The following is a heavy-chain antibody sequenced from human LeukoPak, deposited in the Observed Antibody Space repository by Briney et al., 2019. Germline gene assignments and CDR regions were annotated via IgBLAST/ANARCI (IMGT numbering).Heavy chain of an antibody. D-gene: IGHD5-18*01. CDR1: GFTFSSYS. CDR2: ISSSSGYI. V-gene: IGHV3-21*01. CDR3: ARYSYGYGAFYYYMDV. J-gene: IGHJ6*03. Sequence: GGSLRLSCAASGFTFSSYSMNWVRQAPGKGLEWVSSISSSSGYIYYADSVKGRFTISRDNAKNSLYLQMNSLRAEDTAVYYCARYSYGYGAFYYYMDVWGKGTTVTVSS.